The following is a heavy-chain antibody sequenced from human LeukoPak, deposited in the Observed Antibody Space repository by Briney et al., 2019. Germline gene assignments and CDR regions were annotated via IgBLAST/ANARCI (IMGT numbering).Heavy chain of an antibody. Sequence: ASVKVSCKASGGTFSSYAISWARQATGQGLEWMGWMNPNSGNTGYAQKFQGRVTMTRNTSISTAYMELSSLRSEDTAVYYCARGGKYILDYWGQGTLVTVSS. J-gene: IGHJ4*02. CDR1: GGTFSSYA. CDR2: MNPNSGNT. V-gene: IGHV1-8*02. CDR3: ARGGKYILDY. D-gene: IGHD1-1*01.